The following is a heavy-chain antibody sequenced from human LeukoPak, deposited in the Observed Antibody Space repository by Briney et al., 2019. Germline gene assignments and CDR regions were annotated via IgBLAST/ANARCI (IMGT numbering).Heavy chain of an antibody. Sequence: ASVKVSCKVSGYTLTELSMHWVRQAPGQRLEWMGWINAGNGNTKYSQKFQGRVTITRDTSASTAYMELSSLRSEDTAVYYCAIVDPDRDYYGMDVWGQGTTVTVSS. CDR3: AIVDPDRDYYGMDV. CDR1: GYTLTELS. V-gene: IGHV1-3*01. J-gene: IGHJ6*02. CDR2: INAGNGNT. D-gene: IGHD3-22*01.